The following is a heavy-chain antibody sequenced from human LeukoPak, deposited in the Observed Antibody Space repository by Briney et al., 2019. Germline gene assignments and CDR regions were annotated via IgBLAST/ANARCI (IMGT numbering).Heavy chain of an antibody. V-gene: IGHV1-2*02. CDR2: IHPGSGDT. D-gene: IGHD5-12*01. CDR1: GHTFTAYY. J-gene: IGHJ5*02. CDR3: ASYASGYNWLRA. Sequence: ASVKVSCKASGHTFTAYYMHWVRQAPGQGLEWMGWIHPGSGDTKYAQKFQGRVTLTRDTSSSTAYMDLSGLRSDNTALYYCASYASGYNWLRAWGQGTQVPVSS.